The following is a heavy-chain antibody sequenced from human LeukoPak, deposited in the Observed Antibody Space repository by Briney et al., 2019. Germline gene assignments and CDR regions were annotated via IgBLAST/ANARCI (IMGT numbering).Heavy chain of an antibody. J-gene: IGHJ4*02. CDR3: ASHYGP. CDR1: GGSISGSSYY. D-gene: IGHD3-10*01. V-gene: IGHV4-39*01. CDR2: IYYSGST. Sequence: SETLSLTCTVSGGSISGSSYYWGWIRQPRGKGLEWIGSIYYSGSTYYNPSLKRRVTISVDRAKNQFSLKLNSVTATDTAVYYCASHYGPWGQGTLVTVSS.